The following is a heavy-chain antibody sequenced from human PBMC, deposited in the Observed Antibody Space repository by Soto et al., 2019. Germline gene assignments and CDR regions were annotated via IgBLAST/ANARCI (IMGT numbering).Heavy chain of an antibody. CDR3: AKDVSRYFDCPGCSVDY. Sequence: GGSLRLSCAASGFTFSSYAMSWVRQAPGKGLEWVSAISGSGGSTYYADSVKGRFTISRDNSKNTLYLQMNSLRAEDTAVYYCAKDVSRYFDCPGCSVDYWGQGTLVTVSS. V-gene: IGHV3-23*01. CDR1: GFTFSSYA. J-gene: IGHJ4*02. CDR2: ISGSGGST. D-gene: IGHD3-9*01.